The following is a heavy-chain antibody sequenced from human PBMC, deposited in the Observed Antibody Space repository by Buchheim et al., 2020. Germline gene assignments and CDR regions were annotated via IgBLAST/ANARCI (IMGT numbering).Heavy chain of an antibody. D-gene: IGHD1-26*01. Sequence: QVQLVESGGGVVQPGRSLRLSCAASGFTFSSYGMHWVRQAPGKGLEWVAVIWYDGSNKYYADSVKGRFTISSDNSKNTLYLQMNSLRAEDTAVYYCARVSDSGSYWDFDYWGQGTL. J-gene: IGHJ4*02. V-gene: IGHV3-33*01. CDR3: ARVSDSGSYWDFDY. CDR2: IWYDGSNK. CDR1: GFTFSSYG.